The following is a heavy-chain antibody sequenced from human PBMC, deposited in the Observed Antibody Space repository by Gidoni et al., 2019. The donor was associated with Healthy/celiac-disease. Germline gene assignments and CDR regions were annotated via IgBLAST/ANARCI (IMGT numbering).Heavy chain of an antibody. CDR3: ARGAYYYDSSGYRIDAFDI. J-gene: IGHJ3*02. CDR1: GGYITSGGYT. CDR2: IYHSGST. D-gene: IGHD3-22*01. Sequence: QPQLQESGSGLEKPSQTLSLTCPVSGGYITSGGYTWSWTRQPHGQGLEWIGYIYHSGSTYYNPSRKSRVTISVDWSKNQFSLKLSSVTAADTAVYYCARGAYYYDSSGYRIDAFDIWGQGTMVSVSS. V-gene: IGHV4-30-2*01.